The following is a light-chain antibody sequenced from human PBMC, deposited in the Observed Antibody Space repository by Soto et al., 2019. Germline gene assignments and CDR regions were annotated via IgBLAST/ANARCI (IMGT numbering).Light chain of an antibody. CDR3: YSYRGYYTRV. CDR1: SSDVGGYNF. V-gene: IGLV2-14*01. Sequence: QSVLTQPASVSGSSGQSITISCTGTSSDVGGYNFVSWYQQHPGRAPKLLIYEVSRRPSGVSNRFSGSKSGDTASLTISGLQAEDEADYYCYSYRGYYTRVFGTGTKVTVL. J-gene: IGLJ1*01. CDR2: EVS.